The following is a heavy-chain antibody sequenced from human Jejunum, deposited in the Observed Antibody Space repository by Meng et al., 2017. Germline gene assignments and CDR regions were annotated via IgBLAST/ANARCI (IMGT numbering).Heavy chain of an antibody. CDR2: INPASGAT. V-gene: IGHV1-2*02. CDR3: CRDLTNNIRGDY. J-gene: IGHJ4*02. CDR1: GYTFTGYY. D-gene: IGHD1/OR15-1a*01. Sequence: QVLLVQSETDVKKPGASVKVSCKASGYTFTGYYIHWLRQTPGQSLEWLAWINPASGATAYAQAFRGRVTTTSDTSISTAYMELTRLTSDDAAVYYCCRDLTNNIRGDYWGQGTLVTVSS.